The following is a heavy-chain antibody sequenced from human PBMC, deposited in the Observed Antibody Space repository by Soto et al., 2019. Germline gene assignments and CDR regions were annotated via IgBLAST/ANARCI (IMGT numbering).Heavy chain of an antibody. CDR2: IYPGDSDT. CDR1: GYSFTSYW. D-gene: IGHD6-19*01. Sequence: GESLKISCKGSGYSFTSYWIGWVRQMPGKGLEWMGIIYPGDSDTRYSPSFQGQVTISADKSISTAYLQWSSLKASDTAMYYCARQSRTFTSGWYVAGAFDIWGQGTMVTVSS. CDR3: ARQSRTFTSGWYVAGAFDI. V-gene: IGHV5-51*01. J-gene: IGHJ3*02.